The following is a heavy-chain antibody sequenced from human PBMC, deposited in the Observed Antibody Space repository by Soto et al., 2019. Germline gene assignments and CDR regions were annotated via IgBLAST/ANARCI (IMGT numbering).Heavy chain of an antibody. CDR2: ISYEGCNK. V-gene: IGHV3-30*18. CDR3: AKDWFHSSGWYHFHY. Sequence: GGSRRLSSAAAGLTFSSYGMDWVRQAPGKGLEWVAVISYEGCNKYYADSVKGRFTISRDNSKNTLYLQMNSLRAEDTAVYYCAKDWFHSSGWYHFHYWGQGTLVTVSS. CDR1: GLTFSSYG. J-gene: IGHJ4*02. D-gene: IGHD6-19*01.